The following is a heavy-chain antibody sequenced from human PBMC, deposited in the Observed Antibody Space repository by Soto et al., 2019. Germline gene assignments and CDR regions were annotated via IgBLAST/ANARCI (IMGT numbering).Heavy chain of an antibody. CDR2: INHSGST. D-gene: IGHD3-10*01. J-gene: IGHJ6*03. V-gene: IGHV4-34*01. CDR3: ARGLERYYGSGSYHKTPYPYYYYYYMDV. CDR1: GGSFSGYY. Sequence: SETLSLTCAVYGGSFSGYYWSWIRQPPGKGLEWIGEINHSGSTNYNPSLKSRVTISVDTSKNQFSLKLSSVTAADTAVYYCARGLERYYGSGSYHKTPYPYYYYYYMDVWGKGTTVTVSS.